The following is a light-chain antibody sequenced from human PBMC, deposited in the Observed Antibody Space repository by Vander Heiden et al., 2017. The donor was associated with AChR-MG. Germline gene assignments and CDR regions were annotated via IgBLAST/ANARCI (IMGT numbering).Light chain of an antibody. CDR2: DVF. Sequence: DIHLTQSPSFLSASVGESVTIPCQAHQDINHFLSLDQQKAGRAPNLLISDVFNLETGVPSRFSGSRSGTDFSFTITSVQAEDIATYYCQQVDHFPRTFGRGTKVEI. CDR1: QDINHF. CDR3: QQVDHFPRT. V-gene: IGKV1-33*01. J-gene: IGKJ1*01.